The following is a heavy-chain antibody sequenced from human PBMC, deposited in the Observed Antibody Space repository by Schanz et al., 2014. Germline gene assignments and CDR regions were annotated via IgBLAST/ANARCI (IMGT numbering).Heavy chain of an antibody. CDR3: ATMWGYCTATACQILGVLDV. CDR2: ISPYTGNT. Sequence: QVQLVQSGDEVKKPGASVKVSCKTSGYTFSDYGITWVRQAPGQGLEWVGWISPYTGNTHYFDKMEGGVSMTTGTSTSTAYMELRSLRSDDTAMYYCATMWGYCTATACQILGVLDVWGQGTMVTVSS. J-gene: IGHJ3*01. CDR1: GYTFSDYG. D-gene: IGHD2-8*02. V-gene: IGHV1-18*01.